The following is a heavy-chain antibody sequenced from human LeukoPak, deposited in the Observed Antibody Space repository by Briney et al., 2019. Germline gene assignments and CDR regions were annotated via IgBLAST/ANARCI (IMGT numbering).Heavy chain of an antibody. CDR2: INHSGST. CDR1: GGSFSGYY. V-gene: IGHV4-34*01. D-gene: IGHD3-3*01. CDR3: VTRYDFWSDYYTGIRDY. Sequence: PSETLSLTCAVYGGSFSGYYWSWIRQPPGKGLEWIGEINHSGSTNYNPSLKSRVTISVDTSKNQFSLKLSSVTAADTAVYYCVTRYDFWSDYYTGIRDYWGQGTLVTVSS. J-gene: IGHJ4*02.